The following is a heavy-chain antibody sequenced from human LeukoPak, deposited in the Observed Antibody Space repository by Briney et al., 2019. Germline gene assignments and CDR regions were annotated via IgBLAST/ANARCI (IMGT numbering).Heavy chain of an antibody. V-gene: IGHV1-69*01. CDR1: GGTFSSYA. D-gene: IGHD6-19*01. Sequence: GASVTVSCKAAGGTFSSYAISWVRQAPGQGLEWMGGIIPIFGTANYAQKFQGRVTITADESTSTAYMELSSLRTEEAAVDYCARAGERKQWLVPRADWGQGTLVTVSS. CDR3: ARAGERKQWLVPRAD. J-gene: IGHJ4*02. CDR2: IIPIFGTA.